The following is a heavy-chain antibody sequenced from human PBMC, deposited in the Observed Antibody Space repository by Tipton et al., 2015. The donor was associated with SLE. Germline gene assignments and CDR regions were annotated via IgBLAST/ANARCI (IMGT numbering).Heavy chain of an antibody. CDR1: GGSFSTYY. Sequence: TLSLTCAVYGGSFSTYYWSWIRQPPGKGLEWIGYIYYSGSTNYNPSLKSRVTISVDTSKNQFSLKLSSVTAADTAVYYCARGRSNSYGSFFDYWGQGTLVTVSS. J-gene: IGHJ4*02. D-gene: IGHD5-18*01. CDR2: IYYSGST. CDR3: ARGRSNSYGSFFDY. V-gene: IGHV4-59*12.